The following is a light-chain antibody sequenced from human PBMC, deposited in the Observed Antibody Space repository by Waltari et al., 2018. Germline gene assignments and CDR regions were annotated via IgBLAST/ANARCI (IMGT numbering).Light chain of an antibody. J-gene: IGKJ2*01. CDR3: QQYNNWLYT. Sequence: ERGMTQSPAPLSVSPGETATLSCRASQSASTNLAWYQQKAGQAPRLLIYDASIRATGVPARFSGSGAGTEFTLTITGLQSEDFVVYYCQQYNNWLYTFGQGTKLEIK. CDR1: QSASTN. CDR2: DAS. V-gene: IGKV3-15*01.